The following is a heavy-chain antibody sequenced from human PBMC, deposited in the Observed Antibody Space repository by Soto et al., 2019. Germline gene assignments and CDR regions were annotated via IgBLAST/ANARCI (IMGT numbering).Heavy chain of an antibody. V-gene: IGHV3-21*01. CDR1: GFTFSSYS. CDR3: ASSGRIFGVVPPGGGV. J-gene: IGHJ6*02. D-gene: IGHD3-3*01. CDR2: ISPTSSYI. Sequence: PGGSLRLSCAASGFTFSSYSMNWVRQAPGKGLEWVSSISPTSSYIYYADSVEGRFTISRDNAKKSLYLQMDSLRAEDTAVYYCASSGRIFGVVPPGGGVWAQGTTVTVSS.